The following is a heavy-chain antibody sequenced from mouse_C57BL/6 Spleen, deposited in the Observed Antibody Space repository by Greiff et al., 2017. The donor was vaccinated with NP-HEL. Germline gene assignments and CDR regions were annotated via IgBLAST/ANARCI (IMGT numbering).Heavy chain of an antibody. D-gene: IGHD5-1*01. CDR1: GYTFTDYY. Sequence: QVQLKESGAELVRPGASVKLSCKASGYTFTDYYINWVKQRPGQGLEWIARIYPGSGNTYYNEKFKGKATLTAEKSSSTAYMQLSSLTSEDSAVYFCARMSNSFDYWGQGTTLTVSS. CDR2: IYPGSGNT. CDR3: ARMSNSFDY. J-gene: IGHJ2*01. V-gene: IGHV1-76*01.